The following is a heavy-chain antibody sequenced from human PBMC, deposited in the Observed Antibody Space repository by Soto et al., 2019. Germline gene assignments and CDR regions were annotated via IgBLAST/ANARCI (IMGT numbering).Heavy chain of an antibody. Sequence: GGSLRLSCAASGFTFSSYSMNWVRQAPGKGLKWVSYISSSSSTIYYADSVKGRFTISRDNAKNSLYLQMNSLRAEDTAVYYCARVGRIRGYCSGGSCYIDYWGQGTLVTVSS. CDR3: ARVGRIRGYCSGGSCYIDY. V-gene: IGHV3-48*01. J-gene: IGHJ4*02. D-gene: IGHD2-15*01. CDR1: GFTFSSYS. CDR2: ISSSSSTI.